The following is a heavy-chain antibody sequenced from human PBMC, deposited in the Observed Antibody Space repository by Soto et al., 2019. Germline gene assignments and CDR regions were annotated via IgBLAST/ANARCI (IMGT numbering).Heavy chain of an antibody. J-gene: IGHJ5*02. Sequence: ETLSLTCAVSGASISSGNWWSWVRQSPGKGLEWIGYIYYSGSTNYNPSLKSRVTISVDTSKNQFSLKLSSVTAADTAVYYCARHRGSGSYYDNWFDPWGQGTLVTVSS. V-gene: IGHV4-4*02. CDR3: ARHRGSGSYYDNWFDP. D-gene: IGHD3-10*01. CDR2: IYYSGST. CDR1: GASISSGNW.